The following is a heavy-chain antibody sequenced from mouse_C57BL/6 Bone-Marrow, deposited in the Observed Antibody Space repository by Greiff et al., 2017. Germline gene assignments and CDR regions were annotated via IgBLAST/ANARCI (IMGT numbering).Heavy chain of an antibody. D-gene: IGHD1-1*01. J-gene: IGHJ1*03. V-gene: IGHV1-12*01. Sequence: QVQLQQSGAELVRPGASVKMSCKASGYTFTSYNMHWVKQTPRQGLEWIGAIYPGNGDTSYNQKFKGKATLTVDQSSSTAHMQLSSLTSEASAVYFCARDWDYDGSREYFDVWGTGTTVTVSS. CDR2: IYPGNGDT. CDR1: GYTFTSYN. CDR3: ARDWDYDGSREYFDV.